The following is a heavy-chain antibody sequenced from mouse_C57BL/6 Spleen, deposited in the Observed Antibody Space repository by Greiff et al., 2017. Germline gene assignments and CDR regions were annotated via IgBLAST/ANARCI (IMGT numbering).Heavy chain of an antibody. V-gene: IGHV5-16*01. CDR2: INYDGSST. Sequence: EVQLVESEGGLVQPGSSMKLSCTASGFTFSDYYMAWVRQVPEKGLEWVANINYDGSSTYYLDSLKSRFIISRDNAKNILYLQMSSLKSEDTATYYCAREGSSGSVLFDYWGQGTTLTVSS. J-gene: IGHJ2*01. D-gene: IGHD3-2*02. CDR1: GFTFSDYY. CDR3: AREGSSGSVLFDY.